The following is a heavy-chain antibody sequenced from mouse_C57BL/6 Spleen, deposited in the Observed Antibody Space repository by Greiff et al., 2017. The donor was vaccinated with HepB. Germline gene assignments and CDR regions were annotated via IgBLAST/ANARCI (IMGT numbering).Heavy chain of an antibody. Sequence: VQLQQSGAELVRPGSSVKLSCKASGYTFTSYWMHWVKQRPIQGLEWIGNIDPSDSETHYNQKFKDKATLTVDKSSSTAYMQLSSLTSDDSAVYYCARDYYGSSYWYFDVWGTGTTVTVSS. V-gene: IGHV1-52*01. D-gene: IGHD1-1*01. CDR1: GYTFTSYW. CDR2: IDPSDSET. CDR3: ARDYYGSSYWYFDV. J-gene: IGHJ1*03.